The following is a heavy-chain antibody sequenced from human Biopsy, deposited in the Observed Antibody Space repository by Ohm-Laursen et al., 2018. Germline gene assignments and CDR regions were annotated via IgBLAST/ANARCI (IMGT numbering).Heavy chain of an antibody. CDR2: IYGSGST. D-gene: IGHD1/OR15-1a*01. CDR3: AREGLGWDNRRYKGLDV. V-gene: IGHV4-4*07. Sequence: SDTLSLTCTVSGDSISSDYWTWIRRPAGKGLEWIGRIYGSGSTNYNSSLRGRVTLSGETSKNQVFLRLRSVTAADTAVYYCAREGLGWDNRRYKGLDVWGQGATVIVSS. J-gene: IGHJ6*02. CDR1: GDSISSDY.